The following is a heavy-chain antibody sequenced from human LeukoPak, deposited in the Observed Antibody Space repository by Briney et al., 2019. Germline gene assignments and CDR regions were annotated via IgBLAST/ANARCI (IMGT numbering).Heavy chain of an antibody. D-gene: IGHD3-16*01. CDR3: ARDPRGLGGGYYGMDV. V-gene: IGHV3-48*01. CDR2: IDGSASTT. CDR1: GFTFSSYS. Sequence: GGSLRLSCAASGFTFSSYSMNWVRQAPGKGLEWLSQIDGSASTTYYADSVKGRFTISRDNAKNSLYLQMNSLRAEDTAVYYCARDPRGLGGGYYGMDVWGQGTTVAVSS. J-gene: IGHJ6*02.